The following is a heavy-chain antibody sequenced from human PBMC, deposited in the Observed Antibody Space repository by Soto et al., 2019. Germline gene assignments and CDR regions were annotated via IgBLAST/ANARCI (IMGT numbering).Heavy chain of an antibody. V-gene: IGHV3-9*01. CDR2: ISWNSGSI. CDR1: GFTFDDYA. J-gene: IGHJ3*02. D-gene: IGHD5-12*01. CDR3: AKDYKYSGYEEAFDM. Sequence: GGSLRLSCAASGFTFDDYAMHWVRQAPGKGLEWVSGISWNSGSIGYADSVKGRFTISRDNAKNSLYLQMNSLRAEDTALYYGAKDYKYSGYEEAFDMWGQGTMVTVSS.